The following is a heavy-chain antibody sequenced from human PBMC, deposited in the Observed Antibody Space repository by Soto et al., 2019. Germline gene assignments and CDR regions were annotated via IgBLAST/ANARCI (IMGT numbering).Heavy chain of an antibody. D-gene: IGHD3-10*01. CDR1: GFTFSDYY. CDR2: ISSSSSYT. V-gene: IGHV3-11*03. J-gene: IGHJ4*02. Sequence: GGSLRLSCAASGFTFSDYYMSWIRQAPGKGLEWVSYISSSSSYTNYADSVKGRFTISRDNAKNSLYLQMNSLRAEDTAVYYCAVHYYGSGSPFVDYWGQGSLVTVSS. CDR3: AVHYYGSGSPFVDY.